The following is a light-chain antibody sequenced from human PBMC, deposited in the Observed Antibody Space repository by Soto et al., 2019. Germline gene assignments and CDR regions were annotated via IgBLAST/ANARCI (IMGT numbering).Light chain of an antibody. CDR2: DVS. CDR3: LSYSSISTLDV. V-gene: IGLV2-14*03. J-gene: IGLJ1*01. CDR1: NSDIGSYTY. Sequence: QSALTQPASVSGSLGQSLTISCTGPNSDIGSYTYVSWYQQHPGKAPRVIIYDVSNRPSGVSSLFSGSKSGNTASLTISWLQAEDEADYYCLSYSSISTLDVFGTGTKLTVL.